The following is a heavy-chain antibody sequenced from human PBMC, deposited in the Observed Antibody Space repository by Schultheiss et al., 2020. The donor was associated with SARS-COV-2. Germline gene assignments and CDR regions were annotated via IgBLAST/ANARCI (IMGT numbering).Heavy chain of an antibody. CDR2: ISAYNGNT. D-gene: IGHD4-17*01. J-gene: IGHJ5*02. CDR1: GGTFSSYG. Sequence: ASVKVSCKASGGTFSSYGISWVRQAPGQGLEWMGWISAYNGNTNYAQKFQGRVTMTRDTSISTAYMELSRLRSDDTAVYYCARAGRGTVPNAGWFDPWGQGTLVTVSS. V-gene: IGHV1-18*01. CDR3: ARAGRGTVPNAGWFDP.